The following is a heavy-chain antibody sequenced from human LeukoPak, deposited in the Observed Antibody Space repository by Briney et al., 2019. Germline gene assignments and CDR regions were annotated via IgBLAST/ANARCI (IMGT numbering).Heavy chain of an antibody. J-gene: IGHJ6*02. CDR3: ARGRIDDYGASAYYYGMDV. Sequence: KPSETLSLTCTVSGGSISSYYWSWIRQPPGKGLEWIGYIYYSGSTNYNPSLKSRVTISVDTSKNQFSLKLSSVTAADTAVYYCARGRIDDYGASAYYYGMDVWGQGTTVTVSS. CDR1: GGSISSYY. CDR2: IYYSGST. D-gene: IGHD4-17*01. V-gene: IGHV4-59*01.